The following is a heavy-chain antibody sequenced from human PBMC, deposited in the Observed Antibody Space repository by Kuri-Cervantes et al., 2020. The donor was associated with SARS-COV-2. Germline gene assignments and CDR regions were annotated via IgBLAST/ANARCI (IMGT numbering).Heavy chain of an antibody. Sequence: SGPTLVKPTQTLTLTCTFSGFSLSTSGMRVSWIRQPPGKALEWLARIDWDNDKFYSTSLKTRLTISKDTSKNQVVLTMTNMDPVDPATYYCAHSGMYYYDSSGYYSFDYWGQGTLVTVSS. J-gene: IGHJ4*02. V-gene: IGHV2-70*12. D-gene: IGHD3-22*01. CDR3: AHSGMYYYDSSGYYSFDY. CDR2: IDWDNDK. CDR1: GFSLSTSGMR.